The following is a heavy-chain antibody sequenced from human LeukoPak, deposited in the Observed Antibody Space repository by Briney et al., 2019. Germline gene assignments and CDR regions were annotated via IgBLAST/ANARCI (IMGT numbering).Heavy chain of an antibody. CDR2: INHSGST. Sequence: SETLSLTCAVYGGSFSGYYWSWIRQPPGKGLEWIGEINHSGSTNYNPSLKSRVTISVDTSKNQFSLKLSSVTAADTAVYYCARESSAAGVVYWGQGTLVTVSS. CDR3: ARESSAAGVVY. V-gene: IGHV4-34*01. CDR1: GGSFSGYY. D-gene: IGHD6-13*01. J-gene: IGHJ4*02.